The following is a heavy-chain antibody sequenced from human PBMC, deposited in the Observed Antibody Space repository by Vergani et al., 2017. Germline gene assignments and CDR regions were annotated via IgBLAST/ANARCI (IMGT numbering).Heavy chain of an antibody. V-gene: IGHV1-69*06. CDR1: GGTFSSYA. J-gene: IGHJ6*02. CDR3: AIVLGYDFWSGYSTTDYYGMDV. CDR2: IIPIFGTA. D-gene: IGHD3-3*01. Sequence: QVQLVQSGAEVKKPGSSVKVSCKASGGTFSSYAISWVRQAPGQGLEWRGGIIPIFGTANYAQKFQGIVTITADKSTSTAYMELSSLRSEDTAVYYCAIVLGYDFWSGYSTTDYYGMDVWGQGTTVTVSS.